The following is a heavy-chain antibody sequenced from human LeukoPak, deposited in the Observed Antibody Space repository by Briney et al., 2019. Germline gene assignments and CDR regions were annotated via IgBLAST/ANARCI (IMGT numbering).Heavy chain of an antibody. J-gene: IGHJ4*02. Sequence: PGRSLRLSCAASGFTFDDYAMHWVRQAPGKGLEWVSGISWNSGSIGYADSMKGRFTISRDNAKNSLYLQMNGLRAEDTALYYCAARKVGYSSSDYWGQGTLVTVSS. V-gene: IGHV3-9*01. D-gene: IGHD6-13*01. CDR1: GFTFDDYA. CDR2: ISWNSGSI. CDR3: AARKVGYSSSDY.